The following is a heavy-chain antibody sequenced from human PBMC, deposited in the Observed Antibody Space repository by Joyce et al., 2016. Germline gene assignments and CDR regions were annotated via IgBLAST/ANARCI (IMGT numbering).Heavy chain of an antibody. CDR3: TSDGKATGEY. V-gene: IGHV1-2*02. Sequence: QVQLVQSGAEVKKPGASVKVSCKDSGYTFSGYYMHWVRQAPGQGLEWMGWINANSGGTNYEQKFQGRVTMTRDTSSSTADMELRNLRSDDTYMYYCTSDGKATGEYWGQGTLVIVSA. D-gene: IGHD1-26*01. CDR2: INANSGGT. J-gene: IGHJ4*02. CDR1: GYTFSGYY.